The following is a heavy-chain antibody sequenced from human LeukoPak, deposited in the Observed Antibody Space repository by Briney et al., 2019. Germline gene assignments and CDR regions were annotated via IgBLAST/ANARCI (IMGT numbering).Heavy chain of an antibody. J-gene: IGHJ3*02. D-gene: IGHD3-10*01. CDR1: GYTFTSYA. CDR2: INAGNGNT. Sequence: GASVKVSCKASGYTFTSYAMHWVRQAPGQRLEWMGWINAGNGNTKYSQKFQGRVTITRDTSASTAYMELRSLRSDDTAVYYCARDRLMVRRNNDAFDIWGQGTMVTVSS. CDR3: ARDRLMVRRNNDAFDI. V-gene: IGHV1-3*01.